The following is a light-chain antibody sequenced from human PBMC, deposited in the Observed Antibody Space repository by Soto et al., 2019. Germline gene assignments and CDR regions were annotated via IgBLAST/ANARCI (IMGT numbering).Light chain of an antibody. J-gene: IGLJ1*01. CDR2: DVS. CDR1: SSDVCAYNY. Sequence: SALIQPASVSGSPGQSITISCTGTSSDVCAYNYVSWYLQHPGKAPKVMISDVSYRPSGISNRFSGSKSGNTASLTISGLQAEDEADYYCSSYTSSSTYVFGTGTKLTVL. V-gene: IGLV2-14*01. CDR3: SSYTSSSTYV.